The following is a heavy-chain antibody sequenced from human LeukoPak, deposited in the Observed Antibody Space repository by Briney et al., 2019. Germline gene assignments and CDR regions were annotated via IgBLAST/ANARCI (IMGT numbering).Heavy chain of an antibody. J-gene: IGHJ4*02. D-gene: IGHD3-16*01. CDR2: IYSGGST. V-gene: IGHV3-66*01. CDR1: GFTFSSNY. Sequence: GGSLRLSCAASGFTFSSNYMSWVRQAPGKGLEWVSVIYSGGSTYYADSVKGRFTISRDNSKNTLYLQMNSLRAEDTAVYYCARAKFRRYYFDYWGQGTLVTVSS. CDR3: ARAKFRRYYFDY.